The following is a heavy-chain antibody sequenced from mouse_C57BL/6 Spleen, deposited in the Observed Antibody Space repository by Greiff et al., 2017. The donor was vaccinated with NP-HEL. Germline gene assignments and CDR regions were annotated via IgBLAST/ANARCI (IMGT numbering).Heavy chain of an antibody. CDR1: GFSLTSYG. Sequence: VNVVESGPGLVQPSQSLSITCTVSGFSLTSYGVHWVRQSPGKGLEWLGVIWRGGSTDYNAAFMSRLSITKDNSKSQVFFKMNSLQADDTAIYYCAKMGYDYDGYAMDYWGQGTSVTVSS. V-gene: IGHV2-5*01. J-gene: IGHJ4*01. D-gene: IGHD2-4*01. CDR2: IWRGGST. CDR3: AKMGYDYDGYAMDY.